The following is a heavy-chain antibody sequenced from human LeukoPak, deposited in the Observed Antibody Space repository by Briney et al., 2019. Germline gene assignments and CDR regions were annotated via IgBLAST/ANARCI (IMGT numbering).Heavy chain of an antibody. Sequence: GGSLRLSCAASGFTFSRYWMGWVRQAPGKGLEWVANIKEDGSDKYYVGSMKDRFTISRDNAKSSLYLQMNNLRVDDTAVYYCARDEYNGYFEYWGQGTLVTDSS. V-gene: IGHV3-7*01. CDR1: GFTFSRYW. CDR2: IKEDGSDK. J-gene: IGHJ4*02. D-gene: IGHD1-26*01. CDR3: ARDEYNGYFEY.